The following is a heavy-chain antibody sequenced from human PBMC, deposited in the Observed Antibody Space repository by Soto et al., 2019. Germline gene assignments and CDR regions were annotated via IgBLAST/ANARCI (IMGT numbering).Heavy chain of an antibody. CDR2: INPSGGST. J-gene: IGHJ6*02. D-gene: IGHD6-19*01. CDR1: GYTFTSYY. V-gene: IGHV1-46*01. Sequence: ASVKVSCKASGYTFTSYYMHWVRQAPGQGLEWMGIINPSGGSTSYAQKFQGRVTMTRDTSTSTVYMELSSLRSEDTAVYYCARGGEGRSSGWYQKPYYYYYGMDVWGQGTTVTVSS. CDR3: ARGGEGRSSGWYQKPYYYYYGMDV.